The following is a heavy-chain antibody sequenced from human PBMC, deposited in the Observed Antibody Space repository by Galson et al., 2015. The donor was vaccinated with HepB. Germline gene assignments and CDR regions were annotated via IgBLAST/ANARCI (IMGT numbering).Heavy chain of an antibody. J-gene: IGHJ4*02. CDR3: ARGEQLGNYFDY. V-gene: IGHV4-4*07. Sequence: ETLSLTCTVSGGSISSYFWTWIRQPAGKGLEWIGRVYTSGSTNYNPSLKSRVTMSVDTSKNQFSLKLSSVTAADTAVYYCARGEQLGNYFDYWGQGTLVTVSS. CDR1: GGSISSYF. D-gene: IGHD6-13*01. CDR2: VYTSGST.